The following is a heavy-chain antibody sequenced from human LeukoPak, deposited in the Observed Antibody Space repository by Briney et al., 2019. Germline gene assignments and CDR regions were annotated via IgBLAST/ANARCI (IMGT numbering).Heavy chain of an antibody. J-gene: IGHJ6*03. V-gene: IGHV4-34*01. CDR1: GGSFSGYY. Sequence: SETLSLTCAVYGGSFSGYYRSWIRQPPGKGLEWIGEINHSGSTNYNPSLKSRVTISVDTSKNQFSLKLSSVTAADTAVYYCARGVRITMVRGVISPMDVWGKGTTVTVSS. CDR3: ARGVRITMVRGVISPMDV. CDR2: INHSGST. D-gene: IGHD3-10*01.